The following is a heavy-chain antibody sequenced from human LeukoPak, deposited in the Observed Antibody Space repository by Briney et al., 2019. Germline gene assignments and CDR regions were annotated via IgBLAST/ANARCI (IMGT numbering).Heavy chain of an antibody. CDR3: ARGWFGEFSYHYYYYMDV. Sequence: SETLSLTCTVSGGSISSSNYFWGWIRQPPGKGLEWIGSFYYGGNTYYNPSLKSRVTMSVDTSKNQFSLKLSSVTAADTAVYYCARGWFGEFSYHYYYYMDVWGKGTTVTISS. J-gene: IGHJ6*03. CDR1: GGSISSSNYF. D-gene: IGHD3-10*01. V-gene: IGHV4-39*07. CDR2: FYYGGNT.